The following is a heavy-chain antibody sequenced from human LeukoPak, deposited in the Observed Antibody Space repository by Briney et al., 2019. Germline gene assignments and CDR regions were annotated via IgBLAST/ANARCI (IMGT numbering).Heavy chain of an antibody. CDR3: ARDVVGALDY. D-gene: IGHD1-26*01. V-gene: IGHV3-7*01. J-gene: IGHJ4*02. CDR1: GFTFSNYW. CDR2: IRPDGGER. Sequence: GSLRLSCAASGFTFSNYWMSWVRQAPGEGLEWVANIRPDGGERNYVDSVKGRFTISRDNGKNSLYLQMHSLRAEDTAVYYCARDVVGALDYWGQGTLVTVSS.